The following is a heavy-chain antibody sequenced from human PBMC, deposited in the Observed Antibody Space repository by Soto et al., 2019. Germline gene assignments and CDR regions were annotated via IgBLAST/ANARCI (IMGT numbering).Heavy chain of an antibody. V-gene: IGHV1-69*13. CDR3: ARARVIAARGGYYGMDV. Sequence: SVKVSCKASGGTFSSYAISWVRQAPGQGLEWMGGIIPIFGTANYAQKFQGRVTITADESTSTAYMELSSLRSEDTAVYYCARARVIAARGGYYGMDVWGQGTTVTVSS. D-gene: IGHD6-6*01. J-gene: IGHJ6*02. CDR1: GGTFSSYA. CDR2: IIPIFGTA.